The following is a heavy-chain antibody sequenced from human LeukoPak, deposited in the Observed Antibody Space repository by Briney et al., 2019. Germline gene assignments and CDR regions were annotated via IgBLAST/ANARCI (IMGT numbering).Heavy chain of an antibody. J-gene: IGHJ4*02. CDR3: ARLVGTDYYDSSGYYPRY. V-gene: IGHV5-51*01. Sequence: GESLKISCKGSGYSFTSYWIGWVRQMPGKGLEWMGIIYPGDSDTRYSPSFQGQVTISADKSISTAYLQWSSLKASDTAMYYCARLVGTDYYDSSGYYPRYGGQGTLVTVSS. CDR2: IYPGDSDT. CDR1: GYSFTSYW. D-gene: IGHD3-22*01.